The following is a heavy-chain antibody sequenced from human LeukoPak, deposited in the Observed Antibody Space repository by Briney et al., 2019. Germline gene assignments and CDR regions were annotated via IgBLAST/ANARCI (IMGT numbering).Heavy chain of an antibody. Sequence: SETLSLTCTVSGGSFSGFSWSWIRQPPGKGLEWIGYIYYSGSTNYNPSLKSRVTISVDTSKNQFSLKLSSVTAADTAVYYCARHKPGYSSSWCFDYWGQGTLVTVSS. D-gene: IGHD6-13*01. J-gene: IGHJ4*02. CDR3: ARHKPGYSSSWCFDY. V-gene: IGHV4-59*08. CDR1: GGSFSGFS. CDR2: IYYSGST.